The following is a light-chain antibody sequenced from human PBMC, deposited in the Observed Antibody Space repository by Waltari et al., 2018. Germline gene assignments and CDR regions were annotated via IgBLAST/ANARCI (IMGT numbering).Light chain of an antibody. Sequence: DIVMTQSPDSLAVSLGERATINRKSSQSVLYSSNHKNFLAWYQQKPGQPPKLLIHWASIRESGVPDRFGGSGSGADFTLTISSLQAEDVAVYYCQQYYSFPLTFGGGTKVEIK. CDR2: WAS. CDR1: QSVLYSSNHKNF. CDR3: QQYYSFPLT. J-gene: IGKJ4*01. V-gene: IGKV4-1*01.